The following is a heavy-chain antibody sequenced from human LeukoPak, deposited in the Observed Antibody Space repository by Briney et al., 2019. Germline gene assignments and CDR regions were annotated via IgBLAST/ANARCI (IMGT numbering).Heavy chain of an antibody. J-gene: IGHJ3*01. Sequence: GGSLRLSCAGSGFTFSDYAMSWVRQAPGKGLEWVSAISGSGRHIYYADSVKGRFTISRDNSKNTLFLQVNSLRVEDTAIYYCAKDVSNFIGASDAWGQGTMVTVSS. CDR2: ISGSGRHI. CDR1: GFTFSDYA. CDR3: AKDVSNFIGASDA. V-gene: IGHV3-23*01. D-gene: IGHD2-8*01.